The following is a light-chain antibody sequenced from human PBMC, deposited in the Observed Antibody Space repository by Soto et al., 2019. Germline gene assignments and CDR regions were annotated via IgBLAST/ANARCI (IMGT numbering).Light chain of an antibody. CDR1: QSVSSY. V-gene: IGKV3-11*01. CDR3: QQRSNWPST. Sequence: EIVLTQSPATLSLSPGDRATLSCRASQSVSSYLAWYQQKPGQAPRLLIYDASNRSTGIPARFSGSGSGTDFTLTITTLEPEDFEVYYCQQRSNWPSTFGGGTKVEMK. CDR2: DAS. J-gene: IGKJ4*01.